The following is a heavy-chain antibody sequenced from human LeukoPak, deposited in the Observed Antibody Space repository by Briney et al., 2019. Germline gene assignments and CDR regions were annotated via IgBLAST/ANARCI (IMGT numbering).Heavy chain of an antibody. Sequence: PSETLSLTCTVSGGSISSRGYSWGWIRQPPGKGLEWIGTIYYSGSTYYNPSLKNRVTISIHTSKNQFSLRLTSVTAADTAVYYCARDQAGYWYFDLWGRGTLVTVSS. V-gene: IGHV4-39*07. J-gene: IGHJ2*01. CDR2: IYYSGST. CDR1: GGSISSRGYS. CDR3: ARDQAGYWYFDL.